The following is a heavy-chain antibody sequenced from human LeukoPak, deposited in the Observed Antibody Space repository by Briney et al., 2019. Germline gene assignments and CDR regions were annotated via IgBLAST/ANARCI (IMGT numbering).Heavy chain of an antibody. D-gene: IGHD2-2*01. CDR2: ISWNSGVT. Sequence: GGSLRLSCAASGFPFDDYGMHWVRQRPGKGLEWVSSISWNSGVTGYADSVKGRFTISRDNAKNSLYLQMDSLRAEDMALYYCARPGEGYCSSTSCYELAFDIWGQGTMVTVSS. V-gene: IGHV3-9*03. J-gene: IGHJ3*02. CDR1: GFPFDDYG. CDR3: ARPGEGYCSSTSCYELAFDI.